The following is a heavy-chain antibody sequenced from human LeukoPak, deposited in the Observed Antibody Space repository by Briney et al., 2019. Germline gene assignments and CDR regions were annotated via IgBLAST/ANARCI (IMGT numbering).Heavy chain of an antibody. V-gene: IGHV3-30*03. Sequence: AGGSLRLSCAASGFTFSSYGMHWVRQAPGKGLEWVAVISYDGSNKYYADSVKGRFTISRDNSKNTLYLQMNSLRAEDTAVYYCARVGIVGANDAFDIWGQGTMVTVSS. CDR3: ARVGIVGANDAFDI. D-gene: IGHD1-26*01. CDR1: GFTFSSYG. CDR2: ISYDGSNK. J-gene: IGHJ3*02.